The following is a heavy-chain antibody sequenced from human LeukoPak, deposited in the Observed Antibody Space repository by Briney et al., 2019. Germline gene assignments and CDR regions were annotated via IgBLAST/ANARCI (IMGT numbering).Heavy chain of an antibody. CDR3: AKDTSVSADYYFDY. Sequence: PGGSLRLSCAASGFTFSNYMMNWVRQAPGKGLEWLTVISTDGNDKHYADSVKGRFTVSRDNSKNTLFLQMNNLRTEDTAVYYCAKDTSVSADYYFDYWGQGTLVTVSS. CDR1: GFTFSNYM. V-gene: IGHV3-30*04. J-gene: IGHJ4*02. CDR2: ISTDGNDK. D-gene: IGHD3-16*01.